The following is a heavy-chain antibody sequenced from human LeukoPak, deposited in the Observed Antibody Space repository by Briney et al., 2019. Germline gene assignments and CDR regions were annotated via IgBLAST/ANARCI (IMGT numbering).Heavy chain of an antibody. CDR2: INDSGTT. J-gene: IGHJ4*02. V-gene: IGHV4-39*01. CDR3: ARLPLGAFGEVLNFDF. D-gene: IGHD3-10*01. CDR1: GGSISSSSYY. Sequence: PSETLSLTCTVSGGSISSSSYYWGWIRQPPGKGLEWIGDINDSGTTKYNPTLKSRVTISIDTSKKQFSLKVKSVTAADTAVYFCARLPLGAFGEVLNFDFWGQGTLVTVSS.